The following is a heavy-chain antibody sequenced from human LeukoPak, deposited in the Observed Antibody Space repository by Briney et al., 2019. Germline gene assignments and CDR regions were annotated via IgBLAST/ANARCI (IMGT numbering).Heavy chain of an antibody. CDR2: IIPIFGTA. D-gene: IGHD5-24*01. CDR3: ARGLSPPTSGWRHYYYYMDV. V-gene: IGHV1-69*05. J-gene: IGHJ6*03. CDR1: GGTFSSYA. Sequence: SVKVSCKASGGTFSSYAISWVRQAPGQGLEWMGRIIPIFGTANYAQKFQGRVTITTDESTSTADMELSSLRSEDTAVYYCARGLSPPTSGWRHYYYYMDVWGKGTTVTVSS.